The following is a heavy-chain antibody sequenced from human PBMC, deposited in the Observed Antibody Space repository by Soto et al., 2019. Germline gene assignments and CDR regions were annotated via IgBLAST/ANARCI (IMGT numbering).Heavy chain of an antibody. Sequence: EVQLLESGGDLVQPGGSLSLSCAASGFTFTNYAMSWVRQAPGRGLEWVSGISGSGYSTYYADSVKGRFSISRVNSQNTLYLQMNSLRVEDTAVYYCAKEGMVRGVMIDYWGQGTLVTVSS. CDR1: GFTFTNYA. D-gene: IGHD3-10*01. V-gene: IGHV3-23*01. CDR2: ISGSGYST. J-gene: IGHJ4*02. CDR3: AKEGMVRGVMIDY.